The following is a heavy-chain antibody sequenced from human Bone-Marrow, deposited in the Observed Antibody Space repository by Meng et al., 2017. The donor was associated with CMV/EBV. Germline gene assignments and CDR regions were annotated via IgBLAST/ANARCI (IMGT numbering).Heavy chain of an antibody. J-gene: IGHJ4*02. CDR3: ATDRPRGYCSGGSCKNFDY. CDR2: ISSSGSTI. CDR1: GFTFSDYY. V-gene: IGHV3-11*01. Sequence: GGSLRLSCAASGFTFSDYYMSWIRQAPGKGLEWVSYISSSGSTIYYADSVKGRFTISRDNAKNSLYLQMNSLRAEDTAVYYCATDRPRGYCSGGSCKNFDYWGQGALVTVSS. D-gene: IGHD2-15*01.